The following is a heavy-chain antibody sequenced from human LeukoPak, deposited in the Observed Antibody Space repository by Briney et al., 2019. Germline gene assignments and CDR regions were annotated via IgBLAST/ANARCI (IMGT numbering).Heavy chain of an antibody. CDR1: VYTFTRYY. Sequence: ASVKVSCKASVYTFTRYYMHWVRQAPRQGLEWMGIINPSGGSARYAQKFQGRVTMTRDTSTSAVYMEVSSLRSEDTAVYYCARLADYDSSGYLSYWGQGTLVTVSS. CDR2: INPSGGSA. CDR3: ARLADYDSSGYLSY. V-gene: IGHV1-46*01. D-gene: IGHD3-22*01. J-gene: IGHJ4*02.